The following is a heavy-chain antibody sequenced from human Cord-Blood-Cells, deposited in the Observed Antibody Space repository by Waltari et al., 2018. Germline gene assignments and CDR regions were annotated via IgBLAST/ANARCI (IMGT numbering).Heavy chain of an antibody. V-gene: IGHV1-69*06. CDR2: IIPIFGTA. Sequence: QVQLVQSGAEVKKPGSSVKVSCKASGGTFSSYAISWVRQAPGQGPEWMGGIIPIFGTANYAQKFQGRVTITADKSTSTAYMELSSLRSEDTAVYYCASTTDQDFWSGYYYYYMDVWGKGTTVTVSS. D-gene: IGHD3-3*01. J-gene: IGHJ6*03. CDR3: ASTTDQDFWSGYYYYYMDV. CDR1: GGTFSSYA.